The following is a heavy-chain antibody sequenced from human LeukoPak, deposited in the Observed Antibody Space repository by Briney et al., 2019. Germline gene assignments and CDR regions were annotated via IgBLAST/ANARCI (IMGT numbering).Heavy chain of an antibody. D-gene: IGHD6-13*01. Sequence: KPSETLSLTCAVYGGSFSGYYWSWIRQPPGKGLEWIGEINDGRSTNYNPSLKSRVTISVDTSKTQISLKLSSVTAADTAVYYCARGQPSRAFDIWGQGTVVTVSS. CDR3: ARGQPSRAFDI. CDR2: INDGRST. V-gene: IGHV4-34*01. J-gene: IGHJ3*02. CDR1: GGSFSGYY.